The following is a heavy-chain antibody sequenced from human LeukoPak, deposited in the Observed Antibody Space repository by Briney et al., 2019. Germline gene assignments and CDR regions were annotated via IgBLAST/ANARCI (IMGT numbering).Heavy chain of an antibody. J-gene: IGHJ6*03. V-gene: IGHV4-59*01. CDR3: ARDSPYYDSSGYYSGYYYYMDV. CDR1: GGSISSYY. D-gene: IGHD3-22*01. CDR2: IYYSGST. Sequence: PSETLSLTCTVPGGSISSYYWSWIRQPPGKGLEWIGYIYYSGSTNYNPSLKSRVTISVDTSKNQFSLKLSSVTAADTAVYYCARDSPYYDSSGYYSGYYYYMDVWGKGTTVTVSS.